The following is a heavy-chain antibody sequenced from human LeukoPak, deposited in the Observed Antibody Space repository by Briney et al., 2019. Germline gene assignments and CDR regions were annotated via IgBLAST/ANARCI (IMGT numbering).Heavy chain of an antibody. J-gene: IGHJ4*02. CDR3: ARGYDILTGYYRFDY. D-gene: IGHD3-9*01. CDR2: IRYTAST. Sequence: SETLSLTCTVSGGSISSYYWSWIRQPPGKGLEWIGYIRYTASTKYNPSLKSRVAMSLDTSKNHFSLKLSSLTAADTAVYYCARGYDILTGYYRFDYWGQGTLVTVSS. CDR1: GGSISSYY. V-gene: IGHV4-59*01.